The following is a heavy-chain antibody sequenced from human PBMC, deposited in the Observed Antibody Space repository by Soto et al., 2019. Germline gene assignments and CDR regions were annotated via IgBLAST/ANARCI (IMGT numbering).Heavy chain of an antibody. CDR2: ISYDGSNK. CDR3: AGGAGGYGKIVGATGGDY. V-gene: IGHV3-30-3*01. D-gene: IGHD1-26*01. Sequence: QVQLVESGGGVVQPGRSLRLSCAASGFTFSSYAMHWVRQAPGKGLEWVAVISYDGSNKYYADSVKGRFTISRDNSKNTLYLQMNSLRAEDTAVYYCAGGAGGYGKIVGATGGDYWGQGTLVTVSS. J-gene: IGHJ4*02. CDR1: GFTFSSYA.